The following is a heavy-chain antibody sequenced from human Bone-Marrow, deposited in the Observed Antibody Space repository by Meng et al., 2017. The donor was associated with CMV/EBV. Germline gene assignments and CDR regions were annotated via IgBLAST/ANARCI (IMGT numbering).Heavy chain of an antibody. Sequence: GESLKISCAASGFPFNDYALHWVRQAPGKGLEWLAISSSEGSKEYYADSVKCRFPISRDNSKNTVYLQMNSLRGEDTAIYHCARELQYCIYSTCYGMGYWGQGTLVAVSS. CDR3: ARELQYCIYSTCYGMGY. CDR2: SSSEGSKE. J-gene: IGHJ4*02. V-gene: IGHV3-30-3*01. CDR1: GFPFNDYA. D-gene: IGHD2-15*01.